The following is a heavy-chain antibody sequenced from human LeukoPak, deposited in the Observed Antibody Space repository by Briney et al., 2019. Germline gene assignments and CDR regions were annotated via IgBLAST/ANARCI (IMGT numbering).Heavy chain of an antibody. CDR1: GYTFTSYY. CDR2: INPSGGST. Sequence: ASVKVSCKASGYTFTSYYMHWVRQAPGQGLEWMGIINPSGGSTSYAQKFQGRVTMTRDTSTSTVYMELSSLTSDDTAVYYCVRAYSGYDFGVFGIWGQGTMVTVSS. CDR3: VRAYSGYDFGVFGI. V-gene: IGHV1-46*01. J-gene: IGHJ3*02. D-gene: IGHD5-12*01.